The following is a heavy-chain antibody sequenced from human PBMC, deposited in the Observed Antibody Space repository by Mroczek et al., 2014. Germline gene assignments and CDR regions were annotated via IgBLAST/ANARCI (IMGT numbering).Heavy chain of an antibody. Sequence: VQLVETGGGVVQPGRSLRLSCAASGFTFSSYGMHWVRQAPGKGLEWVAVISYDGSNKYYADSVKGRFTISRDNSKNTLYLQMNSLRAEDTAVYYCARDRTIADDFWSGYSRYYGMDVWGQGTTVTRLL. J-gene: IGHJ6*02. CDR1: GFTFSSYG. V-gene: IGHV3-30*03. CDR3: ARDRTIADDFWSGYSRYYGMDV. CDR2: ISYDGSNK. D-gene: IGHD3-3*01.